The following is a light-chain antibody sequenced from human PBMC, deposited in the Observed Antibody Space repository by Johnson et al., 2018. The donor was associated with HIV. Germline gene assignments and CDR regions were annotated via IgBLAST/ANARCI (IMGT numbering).Light chain of an antibody. CDR1: SSNIGNNY. J-gene: IGLJ1*01. V-gene: IGLV1-51*01. Sequence: QSVLTQPPSVSAAPGQKVTISCSGSSSNIGNNYVSWYQQLPGTAPKLLIYDNNKRPSGIPDRFSGSKSGTSATLGITGLQTGDEADYYCGTWDSSLGKGFGT. CDR3: GTWDSSLGKG. CDR2: DNN.